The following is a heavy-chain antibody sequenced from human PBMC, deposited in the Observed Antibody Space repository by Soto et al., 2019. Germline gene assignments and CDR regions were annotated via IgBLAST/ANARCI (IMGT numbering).Heavy chain of an antibody. V-gene: IGHV1-2*04. D-gene: IGHD2-2*01. Sequence: SVKVSCKASGYTFTGYYMHWVRRAPGQGLEWMGWINPNSGGTNYAQKFQGWVTMTRDTSISTAYMELSRLRSDDTAVYYCARGVSVVTAAYPYYYYGMDVWGQGTTVTVSS. CDR1: GYTFTGYY. J-gene: IGHJ6*02. CDR3: ARGVSVVTAAYPYYYYGMDV. CDR2: INPNSGGT.